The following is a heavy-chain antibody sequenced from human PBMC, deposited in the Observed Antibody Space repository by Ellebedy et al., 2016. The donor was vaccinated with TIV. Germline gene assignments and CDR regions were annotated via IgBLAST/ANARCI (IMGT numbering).Heavy chain of an antibody. V-gene: IGHV4-34*01. D-gene: IGHD6-13*01. J-gene: IGHJ4*02. CDR3: ARGVHSSSWYDY. CDR1: GGSFSGYY. Sequence: SETLSLTXAVYGGSFSGYYWSWIRQPPGKGLEWIGEINHSGSTNYNPSLKSRVTISVDTSKNQFSLKLSSVTAADTAVYYCARGVHSSSWYDYWGQGTLVTVSS. CDR2: INHSGST.